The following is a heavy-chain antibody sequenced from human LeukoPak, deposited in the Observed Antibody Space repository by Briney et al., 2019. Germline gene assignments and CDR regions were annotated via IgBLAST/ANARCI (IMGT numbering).Heavy chain of an antibody. CDR3: ARGNDFWSGRDFDY. CDR1: GYTFTSYA. Sequence: GASVTVSCTASGYTFTSYAMNWVRQAPGQGLEWMGWINTNTGNPTYAQGFTGRFVFSLDTSVSTAYLQISSLKAEDTAVYYCARGNDFWSGRDFDYWGQGTLVTVSS. D-gene: IGHD3-3*01. V-gene: IGHV7-4-1*02. CDR2: INTNTGNP. J-gene: IGHJ4*02.